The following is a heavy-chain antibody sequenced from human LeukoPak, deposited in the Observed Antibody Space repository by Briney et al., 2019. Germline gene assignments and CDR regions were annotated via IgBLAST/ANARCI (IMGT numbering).Heavy chain of an antibody. CDR2: IYYSGST. D-gene: IGHD3-22*01. Sequence: SETLSLTCTVPGGSISSYYWSWIRQPPGKGLEWIGYIYYSGSTNYNPSLKSRVTISVDTSKNQFSLKLSSVTAADTAVYYCARLHYYDSSQQGVDYWGQGTLVTVSS. J-gene: IGHJ4*02. CDR3: ARLHYYDSSQQGVDY. CDR1: GGSISSYY. V-gene: IGHV4-59*01.